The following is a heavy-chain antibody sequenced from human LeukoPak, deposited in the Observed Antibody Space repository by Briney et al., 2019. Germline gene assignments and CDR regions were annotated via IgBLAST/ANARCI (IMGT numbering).Heavy chain of an antibody. V-gene: IGHV4-59*01. CDR1: GGPISSYY. D-gene: IGHD3-10*01. CDR2: IYYSGST. J-gene: IGHJ3*02. CDR3: ARGKGVWFGELGSGGAFDI. Sequence: SGTPALTCTVAGGPISSYYWSWIRQPPGKGLEGIAYIYYSGSTDYNPSLKSRVTISVDTSQNQFSLKLNSVTAADTAVYYCARGKGVWFGELGSGGAFDIWGQGTMVTVSS.